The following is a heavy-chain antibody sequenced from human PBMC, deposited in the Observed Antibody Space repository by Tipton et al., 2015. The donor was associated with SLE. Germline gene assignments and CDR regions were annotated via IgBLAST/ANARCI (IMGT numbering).Heavy chain of an antibody. CDR3: ARYTNYRFDY. D-gene: IGHD4-11*01. Sequence: SLRLSCAASGFTFNIHAMTWVRQAPGKGLEWVSYISSSGSTMYFADSVKGRFTISRDNAKNSVYLQMNNLRVEDTAVYYCARYTNYRFDYWGQGTLVTVSS. V-gene: IGHV3-48*03. J-gene: IGHJ4*02. CDR2: ISSSGSTM. CDR1: GFTFNIHA.